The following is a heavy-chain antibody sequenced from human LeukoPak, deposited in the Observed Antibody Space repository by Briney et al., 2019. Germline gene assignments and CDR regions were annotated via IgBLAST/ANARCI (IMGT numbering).Heavy chain of an antibody. CDR3: ARPKNYGRRFDS. Sequence: GESLKISCTGSGYSFTSNWIGWVRQMSGKGLEWMGIIYPGDSDTRYSPSFQGQVTISVDKSINTAYLQWSSLKASDTAMYYCARPKNYGRRFDSWGQGTLVTVSS. D-gene: IGHD4-17*01. CDR1: GYSFTSNW. V-gene: IGHV5-51*01. CDR2: IYPGDSDT. J-gene: IGHJ4*02.